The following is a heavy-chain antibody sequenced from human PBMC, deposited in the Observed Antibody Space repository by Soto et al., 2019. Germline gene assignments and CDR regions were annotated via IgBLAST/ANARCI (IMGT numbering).Heavy chain of an antibody. J-gene: IGHJ6*02. Sequence: QITLKESGPPLVKPTQTLTLTCTFSGFSLRNSGVGVGWLRQPPGKALEWLALIYWDEDKRYSPSLKNRVTITKDTSTNEVFLIMTNVEPVDTGTYYCAHKGGRGAGMDVWGQGTTVTVSS. CDR1: GFSLRNSGVG. CDR2: IYWDEDK. D-gene: IGHD2-15*01. V-gene: IGHV2-5*02. CDR3: AHKGGRGAGMDV.